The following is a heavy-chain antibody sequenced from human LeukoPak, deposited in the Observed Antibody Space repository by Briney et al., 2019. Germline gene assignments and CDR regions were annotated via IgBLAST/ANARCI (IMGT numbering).Heavy chain of an antibody. D-gene: IGHD3-9*01. CDR1: GFTFSSYS. CDR2: ISSSSSYI. V-gene: IGHV3-21*01. CDR3: AKVARSYYDFLTGYDY. J-gene: IGHJ4*02. Sequence: GGSLRLSCAASGFTFSSYSMNWVRQAPGKGLEWVSSISSSSSYIYYADSVKGRFTISRDNSKNTLYLQMNSLRAEDTAVYYCAKVARSYYDFLTGYDYWGQGTLVTVSS.